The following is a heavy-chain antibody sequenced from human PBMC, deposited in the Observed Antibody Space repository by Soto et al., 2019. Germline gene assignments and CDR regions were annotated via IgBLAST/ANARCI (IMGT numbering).Heavy chain of an antibody. V-gene: IGHV3-23*01. D-gene: IGHD5-12*01. CDR3: AKDTHWLRPYYFDY. CDR2: ISGSGGST. J-gene: IGHJ4*02. CDR1: GFTFSSYA. Sequence: GGSLRLSCAASGFTFSSYAMSWVRQAPGKGREWVSAISGSGGSTYYADSVKGRFTISRDNSKNPLYLQMNSLRAEDTAVYYCAKDTHWLRPYYFDYWGQGTLVTGSS.